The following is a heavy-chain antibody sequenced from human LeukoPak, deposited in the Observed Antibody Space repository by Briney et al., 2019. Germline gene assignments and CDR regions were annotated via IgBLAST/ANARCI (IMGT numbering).Heavy chain of an antibody. J-gene: IGHJ4*02. D-gene: IGHD4-11*01. CDR3: AAMTSVTTGDY. CDR2: IPYDGSDK. Sequence: PGGSLRLSCAASGFPFSSYGMHWVRQAPGKGLEWVAFIPYDGSDKFYADSVKGRFTISRDNSKHTLYLQMNSLRAEDTAVYYCAAMTSVTTGDYWGQGTLVTVSS. CDR1: GFPFSSYG. V-gene: IGHV3-30*02.